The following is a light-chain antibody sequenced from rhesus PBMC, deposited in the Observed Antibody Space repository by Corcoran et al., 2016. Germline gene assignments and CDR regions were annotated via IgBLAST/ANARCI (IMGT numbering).Light chain of an antibody. CDR3: QHSYGTPRT. CDR1: ENVNNY. V-gene: IGKV1-74*01. J-gene: IGKJ1*01. Sequence: DIQMTQSPSSLSASVGDRVTITCRASENVNNYLHWYQQKTGKAPKLLIYAASTLQSGVPSRFRGSGSGTDYTFTISILQPEDVATYSCQHSYGTPRTFGQGTKVEIK. CDR2: AAS.